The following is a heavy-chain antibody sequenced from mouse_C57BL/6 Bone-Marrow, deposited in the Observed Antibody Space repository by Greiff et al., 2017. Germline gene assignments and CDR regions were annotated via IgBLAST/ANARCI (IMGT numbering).Heavy chain of an antibody. CDR3: ARRASYLFAY. V-gene: IGHV1-18*01. Sequence: EVQLQQSGPELVKPGASVKIPCKASGYTFTDYYMDWVKQSHGKSLEWIGDINPNNGGTIYNQKFKGKATLTVDKSSSTAYMELRSLTSEDAAVYYCARRASYLFAYWGQGTLVTVSA. D-gene: IGHD1-1*01. CDR1: GYTFTDYY. J-gene: IGHJ3*01. CDR2: INPNNGGT.